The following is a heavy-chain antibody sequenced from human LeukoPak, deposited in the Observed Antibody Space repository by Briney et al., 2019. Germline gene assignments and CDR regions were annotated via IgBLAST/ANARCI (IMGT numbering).Heavy chain of an antibody. V-gene: IGHV1-69*04. CDR1: GGTFSSYA. D-gene: IGHD4-17*01. Sequence: SVKVSCKASGGTFSSYAISWVRQAPGQGFEWMGRIIPILGIANYAQKFQGRVTITADKSTSTAYMELSSLRSEDTAVYYCARSTTVEYNWFDPWGQGTLVTVSS. CDR2: IIPILGIA. CDR3: ARSTTVEYNWFDP. J-gene: IGHJ5*02.